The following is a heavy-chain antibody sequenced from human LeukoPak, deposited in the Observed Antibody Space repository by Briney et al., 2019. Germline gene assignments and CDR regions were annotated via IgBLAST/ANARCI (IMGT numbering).Heavy chain of an antibody. V-gene: IGHV1-69*05. CDR1: GGTFSSYA. CDR3: ASVANYYYYYMDV. J-gene: IGHJ6*03. Sequence: SVKVSCKASGGTFSSYAISWVRQAPGQGLEWMGGIIPIFGTANYAQKFQGRVTITTDESTSTAYMELSSLRSEDTAVYYCASVANYYYYYMDVWGKGTTVTVSS. CDR2: IIPIFGTA.